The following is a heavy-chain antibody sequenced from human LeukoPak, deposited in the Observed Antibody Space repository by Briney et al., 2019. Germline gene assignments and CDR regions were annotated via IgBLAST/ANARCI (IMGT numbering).Heavy chain of an antibody. CDR1: GFTFSDYY. V-gene: IGHV3-11*01. J-gene: IGHJ6*03. D-gene: IGHD1-26*01. CDR2: ISSSGSTI. CDR3: ARAEGGSDYYYYMDV. Sequence: GGSLRLSCAASGFTFSDYYMSWIRQAPGKGLEWASYISSSGSTIYYADSVKGRFTISRDNAKNSLYLQMNSLRAEDTAVYYCARAEGGSDYYYYMDVWGKGTTVTVSS.